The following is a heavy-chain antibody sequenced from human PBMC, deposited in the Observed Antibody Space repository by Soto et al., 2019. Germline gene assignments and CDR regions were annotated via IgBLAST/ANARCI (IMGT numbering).Heavy chain of an antibody. CDR2: ISGSGGST. Sequence: PGGSLRLSCAASGFTFSSYAMSWVRQAPGKGLEWVSAISGSGGSTYYADSVKGRFTISRDNSKNTLYLQMNSLRAEDTAVYYCAKVSGRDGFLTVTPGGMDVWGQGTTVTVSS. CDR3: AKVSGRDGFLTVTPGGMDV. D-gene: IGHD4-17*01. CDR1: GFTFSSYA. V-gene: IGHV3-23*01. J-gene: IGHJ6*02.